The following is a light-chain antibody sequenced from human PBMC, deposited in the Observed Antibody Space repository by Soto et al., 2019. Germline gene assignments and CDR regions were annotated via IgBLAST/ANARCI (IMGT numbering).Light chain of an antibody. CDR3: QQYSDWPLT. CDR2: GAS. Sequence: EMVMTQSPATLSVSPGERATLSCRASQSVSSSLAWYQQKPGHAPRLLIYGASTRATGIPARFSGSGSGTEFTLTISSLQSEDFAVYYCQQYSDWPLTFGQGTRLEIK. J-gene: IGKJ5*01. CDR1: QSVSSS. V-gene: IGKV3-15*01.